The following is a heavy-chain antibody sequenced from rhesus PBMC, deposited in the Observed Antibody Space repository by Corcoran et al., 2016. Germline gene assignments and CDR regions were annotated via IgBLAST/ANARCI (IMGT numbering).Heavy chain of an antibody. V-gene: IGHV4-173*01. CDR3: ARLVVVFNSLDV. Sequence: QLQLQESGPGLVKPSETLSLTCAVSGGSISSNYWSWIRQPPGKGREWIGRISGSGGSTDDNPSLKSRVTISTDTSKNQFSLKLSSVTAADTAVYYCARLVVVFNSLDVWGRGVLVTVSS. CDR2: ISGSGGST. D-gene: IGHD3-16*01. J-gene: IGHJ5-2*02. CDR1: GGSISSNY.